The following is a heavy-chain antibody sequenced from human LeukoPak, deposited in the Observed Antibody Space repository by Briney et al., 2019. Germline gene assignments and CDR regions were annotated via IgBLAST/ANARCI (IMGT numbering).Heavy chain of an antibody. Sequence: GGSLRLSCTASGFTFCDYAMSWARQAPGQGLEWIGFIRSKVYGETTEYAASGKGRFTVSRDDSNSLAYLQMNSLQTEDTAVYYCTRLVPYLDSWGQGTLVTVSS. CDR3: TRLVPYLDS. D-gene: IGHD6-6*01. CDR2: IRSKVYGETT. J-gene: IGHJ4*02. CDR1: GFTFCDYA. V-gene: IGHV3-49*04.